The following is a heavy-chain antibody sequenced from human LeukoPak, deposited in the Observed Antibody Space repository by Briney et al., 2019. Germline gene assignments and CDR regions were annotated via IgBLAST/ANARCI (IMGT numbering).Heavy chain of an antibody. CDR3: ASGYYDSGGYYYAAQGY. V-gene: IGHV4-59*01. CDR2: IYYSGST. J-gene: IGHJ4*02. Sequence: SETLSLTCTVSGGSISSYYWSWIRQPPGKGLEWIGYIYYSGSTNYNPSLKSRVTISVDTSKNQFSLKLSSVTAADTAVYYCASGYYDSGGYYYAAQGYWGQGTLVTVSS. D-gene: IGHD3-22*01. CDR1: GGSISSYY.